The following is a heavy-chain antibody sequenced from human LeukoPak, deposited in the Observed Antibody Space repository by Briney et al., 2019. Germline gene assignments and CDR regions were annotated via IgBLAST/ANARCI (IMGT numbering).Heavy chain of an antibody. CDR2: IYPDESNI. V-gene: IGHV5-51*01. CDR1: GYSFPTYW. Sequence: GESLQISCKGSGYSFPTYWIAWVRRMPGKGLEWMGIIYPDESNIRYSPSFQGQVTISADKSISTAYLQWSSLKASDTAMYYCARPPSRGYSSSFEYWGQGTLVTVSS. D-gene: IGHD2-2*03. CDR3: ARPPSRGYSSSFEY. J-gene: IGHJ4*02.